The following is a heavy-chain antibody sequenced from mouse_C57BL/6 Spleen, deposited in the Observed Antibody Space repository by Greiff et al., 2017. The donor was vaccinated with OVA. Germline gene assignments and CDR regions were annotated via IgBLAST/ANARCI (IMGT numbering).Heavy chain of an antibody. D-gene: IGHD1-1*01. CDR1: GFTFSSYA. Sequence: EVQLVESGGGLVKPGGSLKLSCAASGFTFSSYAMSWVRQTPEKRLEWVATISDGGSYTYYPDNVKGRFTISRDNAKNNLYLQMSHLKSEDTAMYYCARIYGSSPYAMDYWGQGTSVTVSS. CDR2: ISDGGSYT. V-gene: IGHV5-4*01. CDR3: ARIYGSSPYAMDY. J-gene: IGHJ4*01.